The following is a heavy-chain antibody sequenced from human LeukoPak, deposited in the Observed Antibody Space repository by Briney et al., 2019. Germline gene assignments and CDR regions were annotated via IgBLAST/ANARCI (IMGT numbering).Heavy chain of an antibody. V-gene: IGHV3-9*01. Sequence: PGGSLRLSCAASGFTFSAHATHWVRQAPGKGLEWVSGISWNSGSIGYADSVKGRFTISRDNAKNSLYLQMNSLRAEDTALYYCAKPGGYSYGDDAFDIWGQGTMVTVSS. D-gene: IGHD5-18*01. CDR3: AKPGGYSYGDDAFDI. J-gene: IGHJ3*02. CDR1: GFTFSAHA. CDR2: ISWNSGSI.